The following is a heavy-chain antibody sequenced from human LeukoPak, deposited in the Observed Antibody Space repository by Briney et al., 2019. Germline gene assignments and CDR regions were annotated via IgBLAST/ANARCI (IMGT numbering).Heavy chain of an antibody. J-gene: IGHJ5*02. D-gene: IGHD5-18*01. Sequence: SVKVSCKASGGTFSSYAISWVRQAPGQGLEWMGGIIPIFGTANYAQKFQGRVTITADESTSTAYMELSSLRSEDTAVYYCARYTWIQSIFGPNRFDPWGQGTLVTVSS. CDR1: GGTFSSYA. CDR3: ARYTWIQSIFGPNRFDP. V-gene: IGHV1-69*13. CDR2: IIPIFGTA.